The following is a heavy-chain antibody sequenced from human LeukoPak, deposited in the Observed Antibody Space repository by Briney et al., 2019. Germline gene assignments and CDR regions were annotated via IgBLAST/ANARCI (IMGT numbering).Heavy chain of an antibody. CDR3: ARLVLRYYYGSGSPSTIDY. V-gene: IGHV4-39*07. CDR1: GVSISSSSYY. CDR2: IYHSGST. Sequence: SETLSLTCTVSGVSISSSSYYWGWIRQPPGKGLEWIGSIYHSGSTYYNPSLKSRVTVSVDTSKNQFSLKLSSVTAADTAVYYCARLVLRYYYGSGSPSTIDYWGQGTLVTVSS. J-gene: IGHJ4*02. D-gene: IGHD3-10*01.